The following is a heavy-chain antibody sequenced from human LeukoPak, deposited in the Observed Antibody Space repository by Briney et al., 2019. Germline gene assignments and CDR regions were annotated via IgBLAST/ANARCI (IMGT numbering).Heavy chain of an antibody. D-gene: IGHD3-9*01. V-gene: IGHV3-20*01. CDR2: INWNGGST. Sequence: GGSLRLSCAASGFTFDDYGMSWVRQAPGKGLEWVSGINWNGGSTGYADSVKGRFTISRDNAKNSLYLQMNSLRAEDTALYHCARGRPYYDILTGYYRELDYWGQGTLVTVSS. CDR3: ARGRPYYDILTGYYRELDY. J-gene: IGHJ4*02. CDR1: GFTFDDYG.